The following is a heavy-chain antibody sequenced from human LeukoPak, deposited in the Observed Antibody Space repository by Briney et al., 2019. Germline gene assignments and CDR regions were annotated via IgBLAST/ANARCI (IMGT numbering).Heavy chain of an antibody. Sequence: SETLSLTCTVSGGSISTSSYYWTWIRQPPGKGLEWIGKINHSGSPNYNPSLKSRVTISLDTSKNQFSLRLSSVTAADTAVYYCARHRRRGGTFHAFDIWSQGTMVTVSS. V-gene: IGHV4-39*01. J-gene: IGHJ3*02. CDR2: INHSGSP. CDR3: ARHRRRGGTFHAFDI. CDR1: GGSISTSSYY. D-gene: IGHD3-16*01.